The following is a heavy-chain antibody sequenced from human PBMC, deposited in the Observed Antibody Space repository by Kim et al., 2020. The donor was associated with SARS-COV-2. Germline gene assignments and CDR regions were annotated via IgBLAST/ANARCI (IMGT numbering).Heavy chain of an antibody. D-gene: IGHD2-8*01. CDR2: IWNDGSKK. V-gene: IGHV3-33*06. CDR3: VKSSVPTVYYFDN. CDR1: GFPFSSYG. J-gene: IGHJ4*02. Sequence: GSLRLSCAASGFPFSSYGMHWVRQAPGKGLEWVAVIWNDGSKKYYADSVKGRFSISRDNSKKMLYLEMNSLRGEDTAVYYCVKSSVPTVYYFDNWGQGTLVTVSS.